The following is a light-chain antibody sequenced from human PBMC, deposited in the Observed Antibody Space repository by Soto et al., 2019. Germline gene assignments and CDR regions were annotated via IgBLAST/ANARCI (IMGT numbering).Light chain of an antibody. Sequence: DVVMTQSPLSLPVTLGQPASISCRSNQSLVHSDGIAYFSWFQQRPGRSPRRLIYKVSNRDYGVPARFSGSGSGTDFALKISRVEAEDVGVYYCRQGTHWPITFGQGTRLEIK. CDR1: QSLVHSDGIAY. V-gene: IGKV2-30*02. J-gene: IGKJ5*01. CDR3: RQGTHWPIT. CDR2: KVS.